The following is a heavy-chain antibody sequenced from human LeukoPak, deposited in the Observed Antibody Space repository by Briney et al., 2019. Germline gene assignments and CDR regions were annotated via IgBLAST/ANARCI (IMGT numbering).Heavy chain of an antibody. J-gene: IGHJ4*02. CDR3: ARDRGAAARGPFDY. CDR1: GYTFTRYY. Sequence: ASVKVSCKASGYTFTRYYMHWVRQAPGQGLEWMGWINPNSGGTNYAQKFQGRVTRTRDTSISTAYMELSRLRSDDTAVYYCARDRGAAARGPFDYWGQGTLVTVSS. D-gene: IGHD6-13*01. CDR2: INPNSGGT. V-gene: IGHV1-2*02.